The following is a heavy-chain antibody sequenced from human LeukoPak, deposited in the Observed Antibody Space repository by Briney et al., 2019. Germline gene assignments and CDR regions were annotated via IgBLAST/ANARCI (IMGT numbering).Heavy chain of an antibody. CDR1: GGSISSSSYY. CDR2: IYYSGST. CDR3: ARHGSNYYYYMDV. V-gene: IGHV4-39*01. J-gene: IGHJ6*03. D-gene: IGHD5/OR15-5a*01. Sequence: SETLPLTCTVSGGSISSSSYYWGWIRQPPGKGLEWIGSIYYSGSTYYNPSLKSRVTISVDTSKNQFSLKLSSVTAADTAVYYCARHGSNYYYYMDVWGKGTTVTVSS.